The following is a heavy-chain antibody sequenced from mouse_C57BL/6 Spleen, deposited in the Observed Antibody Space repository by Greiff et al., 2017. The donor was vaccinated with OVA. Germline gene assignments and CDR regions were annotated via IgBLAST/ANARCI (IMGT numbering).Heavy chain of an antibody. CDR3: AIGLGQAWFAY. Sequence: QVQLQQPGAELVKPGASVKVSCKASGYTFTSYWMHWVKQRPGQGLEWIGRIHPSASDTNYNQKFKGKATLTVDKSSSPAYMQLSSRESEDSAVYYCAIGLGQAWFAYWGQGTLVTVSA. D-gene: IGHD4-1*01. CDR1: GYTFTSYW. CDR2: IHPSASDT. J-gene: IGHJ3*01. V-gene: IGHV1-74*01.